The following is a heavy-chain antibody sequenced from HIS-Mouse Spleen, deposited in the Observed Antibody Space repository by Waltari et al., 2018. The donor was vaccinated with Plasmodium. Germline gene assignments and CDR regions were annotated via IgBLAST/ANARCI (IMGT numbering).Heavy chain of an antibody. CDR3: ARQLAYYDFWSGYSRGYYFDY. CDR2: IYYSGST. V-gene: IGHV4-39*01. D-gene: IGHD3-3*01. CDR1: GGSISSSSYY. Sequence: QLQLQESGPGLVKPSETLSLTCTVSGGSISSSSYYWGWLRQPPGKGLEWIGSIYYSGSTYYNPSLKSRVTISVDTSKNQFSLKLSSETAADTAVYYCARQLAYYDFWSGYSRGYYFDYWGQGTLVTVSS. J-gene: IGHJ4*02.